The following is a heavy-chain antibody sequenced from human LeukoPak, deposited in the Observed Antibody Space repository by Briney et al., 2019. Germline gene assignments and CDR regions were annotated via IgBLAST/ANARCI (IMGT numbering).Heavy chain of an antibody. CDR2: IYTSGST. CDR3: ARAGAAAGTLYYYYYMDV. V-gene: IGHV4-4*07. Sequence: SETLSLTCTVSGGSISSYYWSWIRQPAGKGLEWIGRIYTSGSTNYNPSLKSRVTMSVDTSKNQFSLKLSSVTAADTAVYYCARAGAAAGTLYYYYYMDVWGKGTTVTVSS. CDR1: GGSISSYY. D-gene: IGHD6-13*01. J-gene: IGHJ6*03.